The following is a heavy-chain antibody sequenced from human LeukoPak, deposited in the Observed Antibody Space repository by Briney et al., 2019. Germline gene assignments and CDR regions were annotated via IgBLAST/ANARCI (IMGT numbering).Heavy chain of an antibody. CDR1: GFTFSSYG. J-gene: IGHJ6*03. CDR3: AKDPRYCSSTSCYEYYYYMDV. CDR2: IRYDGSNK. Sequence: GGSLRLSCAASGFTFSSYGMHWVRQAPGKGLEWVAFIRYDGSNKYYADSVKGRFTISRDNSKNTLYLQMNSLRAEDTAVYYCAKDPRYCSSTSCYEYYYYMDVWGKGTTVTISS. V-gene: IGHV3-30*02. D-gene: IGHD2-2*01.